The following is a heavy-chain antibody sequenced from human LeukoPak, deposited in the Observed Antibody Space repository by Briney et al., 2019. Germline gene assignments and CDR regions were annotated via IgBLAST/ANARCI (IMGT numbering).Heavy chain of an antibody. CDR3: AREGDILTGPSAYFDY. J-gene: IGHJ4*02. CDR2: IYYSGST. D-gene: IGHD3-9*01. Sequence: SQTLSLTCTVSGGSISSGGYYWSWIRQHPGKGLEWILYIYYSGSTYYNPSLKSRVTISVDTSKNQFSLKLSSVTAADTAVYYCAREGDILTGPSAYFDYWGQGTLVTVSS. CDR1: GGSISSGGYY. V-gene: IGHV4-31*03.